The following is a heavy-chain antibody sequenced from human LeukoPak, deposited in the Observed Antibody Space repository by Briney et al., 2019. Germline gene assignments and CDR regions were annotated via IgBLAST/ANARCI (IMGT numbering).Heavy chain of an antibody. CDR1: GFTFSDYY. V-gene: IGHV3-11*04. D-gene: IGHD3-3*01. J-gene: IGHJ4*02. CDR3: ARSEKNYDFWTGEDY. CDR2: ISSSGSTL. Sequence: GGSLRLSCTASGFTFSDYYMTWIRQPPGKGLEWLSYISSSGSTLDYADSVKGRFTISRDNAKNSVSLQMNSLRAEDTAVYYCARSEKNYDFWTGEDYWGQGTLVTVSS.